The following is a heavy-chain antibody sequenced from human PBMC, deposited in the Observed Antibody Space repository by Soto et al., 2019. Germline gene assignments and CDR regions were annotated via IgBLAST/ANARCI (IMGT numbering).Heavy chain of an antibody. CDR2: ISDSGGRT. V-gene: IGHV3-23*01. CDR1: GFTFSSYG. Sequence: EVQLLESGGGLVQPGGSLRLSCAASGFTFSSYGMSWVRQAPGKGLEWVSAISDSGGRTYYADSVKGRFTISRDNSKNTLYLRMNSLRAEDTAVYYCAKGRYGDYGWFDPWGQGTLVTVSS. J-gene: IGHJ5*02. D-gene: IGHD4-17*01. CDR3: AKGRYGDYGWFDP.